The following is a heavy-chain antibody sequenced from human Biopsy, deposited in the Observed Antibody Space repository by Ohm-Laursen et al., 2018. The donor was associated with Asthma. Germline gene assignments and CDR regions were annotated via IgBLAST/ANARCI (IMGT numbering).Heavy chain of an antibody. D-gene: IGHD1-1*01. J-gene: IGHJ3*02. V-gene: IGHV3-30*01. CDR1: GFSFSNFA. CDR2: ISKDASTQ. CDR3: VRDGTDDAFDI. Sequence: SLRLSCTAPGFSFSNFAIHWVRQAPGKGLEWVGVISKDASTQDHADSVKGRFTMARDNSKNTLDLQMNSLREEDTAVYYCVRDGTDDAFDIWGQGTVVSVSS.